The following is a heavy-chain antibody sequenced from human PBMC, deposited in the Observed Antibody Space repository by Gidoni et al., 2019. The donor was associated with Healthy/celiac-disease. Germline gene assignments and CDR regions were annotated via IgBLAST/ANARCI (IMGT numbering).Heavy chain of an antibody. Sequence: QVQLQQWGAGLLMPSETLSLPCAVYGGSFSGYYWSWIRQPPGKWLEWIGEINHSGSTNYNPSLKSRVTISEDTSKNQFSLKLGSVTAADTAVYYCARARSGSYYRVWGQGTLVTVSS. CDR1: GGSFSGYY. J-gene: IGHJ4*02. D-gene: IGHD1-26*01. CDR2: INHSGST. CDR3: ARARSGSYYRV. V-gene: IGHV4-34*01.